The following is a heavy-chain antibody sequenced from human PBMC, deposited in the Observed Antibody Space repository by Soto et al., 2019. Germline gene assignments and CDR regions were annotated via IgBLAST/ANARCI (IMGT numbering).Heavy chain of an antibody. J-gene: IGHJ4*01. V-gene: IGHV3-74*01. CDR3: ARDNWNSY. Sequence: VQLVESGGGLVQPGGSVRLSCAASGFTFSSYWMHWVRQAPGKGLMWVSRIHNDGSTTRYADSVNGRFTISRDNAKNTLYLQMSSLRVEDTAVYYCARDNWNSYWGQGTLVTVSS. CDR1: GFTFSSYW. CDR2: IHNDGSTT. D-gene: IGHD1-7*01.